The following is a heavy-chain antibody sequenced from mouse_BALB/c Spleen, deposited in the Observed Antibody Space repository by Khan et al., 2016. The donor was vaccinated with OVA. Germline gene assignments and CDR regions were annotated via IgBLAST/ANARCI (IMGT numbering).Heavy chain of an antibody. Sequence: QVQLQQSGAELARPGASVKMSCKASGYTFTSYTIHWITLRPGQGLEWIGFINPSNGYTNYNQKFKDKATLTADKSSTTVYMQLSSLTSDDSAVYNCVRDGAYHRNDGWFAYWGQGTLVTVSA. CDR2: INPSNGYT. CDR1: GYTFTSYT. D-gene: IGHD2-14*01. V-gene: IGHV1-4*01. J-gene: IGHJ3*01. CDR3: VRDGAYHRNDGWFAY.